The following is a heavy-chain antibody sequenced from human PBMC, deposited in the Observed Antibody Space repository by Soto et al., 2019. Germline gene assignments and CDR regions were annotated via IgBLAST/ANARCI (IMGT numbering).Heavy chain of an antibody. CDR1: GFTFSSYS. V-gene: IGHV3-48*02. J-gene: IGHJ6*02. CDR3: ARDNLDTAMVLYYYYGMDV. D-gene: IGHD5-18*01. CDR2: ISSSSSTI. Sequence: EVQLVESGGGLVQPGGSLRLSCAASGFTFSSYSMNWVRQAPVKGLEWVSYISSSSSTIYYADSVKGRFTISRDNAKNSLYLQMNSLRDEDTAVYYCARDNLDTAMVLYYYYGMDVWGQGTTVTVSS.